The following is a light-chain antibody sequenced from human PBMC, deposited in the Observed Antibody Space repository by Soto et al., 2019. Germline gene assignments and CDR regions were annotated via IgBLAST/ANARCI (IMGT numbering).Light chain of an antibody. CDR1: SSNIGSNY. J-gene: IGLJ2*01. V-gene: IGLV1-47*01. Sequence: QSVLTQPPSASGTPGQRVTISCSGSSSNIGSNYVYWYQQLPGTAPKLLIYRNNQRPSGVPDRFSGSKSGNTASLTISGLQAEDEADYYCCSFALRSTLIFGGGTKLTVL. CDR2: RNN. CDR3: CSFALRSTLI.